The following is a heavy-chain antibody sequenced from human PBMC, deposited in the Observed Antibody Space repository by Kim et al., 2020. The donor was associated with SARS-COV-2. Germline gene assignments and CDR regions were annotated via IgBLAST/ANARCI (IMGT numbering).Heavy chain of an antibody. CDR3: ARGGYNWNYLLDP. CDR2: INHSGST. D-gene: IGHD1-7*01. Sequence: SETLSLTCAVYGGSFSGYYWSWIRQPPGKGLEWIGEINHSGSTNYNPSLKSRVTISVDTSKNQFSLKLSSVTAADTAVYYCARGGYNWNYLLDPWGQGTLVTVSS. J-gene: IGHJ5*02. V-gene: IGHV4-34*01. CDR1: GGSFSGYY.